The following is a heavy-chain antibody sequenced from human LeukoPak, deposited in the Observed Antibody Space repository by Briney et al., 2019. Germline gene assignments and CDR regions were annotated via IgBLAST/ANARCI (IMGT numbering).Heavy chain of an antibody. CDR2: ISYDGTNK. CDR3: ARGSGYSYGYFDY. J-gene: IGHJ4*02. D-gene: IGHD5-18*01. CDR1: GFTFSSYA. V-gene: IGHV3-30-3*01. Sequence: QPGRSLRLSCAASGFTFSSYAMHWVRQAPVKGLEWVAVISYDGTNKYYADSVKGRFTISRDNSKNTLDLQMNGLGVEDTAVYYCARGSGYSYGYFDYWGQGTLDTVSS.